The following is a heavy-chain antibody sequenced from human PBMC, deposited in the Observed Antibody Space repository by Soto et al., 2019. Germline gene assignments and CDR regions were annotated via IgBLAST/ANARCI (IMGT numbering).Heavy chain of an antibody. Sequence: EVQLVESGGGLVQPGGSLRVSCAASGFTFRSHRIHWVRQAPGKGLEWVPRMDTDGGGTSYAYSVKGRFTIPTDNAENTVYLQMNGLRVEDTAVYYCATVFDVWGQGTLVTVSS. CDR1: GFTFRSHR. J-gene: IGHJ4*02. CDR2: MDTDGGGT. V-gene: IGHV3-74*01. D-gene: IGHD4-17*01. CDR3: ATVFDV.